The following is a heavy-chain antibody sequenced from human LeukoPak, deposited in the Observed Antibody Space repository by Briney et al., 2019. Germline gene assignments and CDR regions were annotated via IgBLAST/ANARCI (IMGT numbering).Heavy chain of an antibody. CDR1: GFTFSSYG. D-gene: IGHD3-22*01. V-gene: IGHV3-30*18. Sequence: GGSLRLSCAASGFTFSSYGMHWVRQAPGKGLEWVAVISYDGSNKYYADSVKGRFTISRDNSKNTLYLRMNSLRAEDTAVYYCAKDYKLYDSSGYSPDYWGQGTLVTVSS. CDR2: ISYDGSNK. J-gene: IGHJ4*02. CDR3: AKDYKLYDSSGYSPDY.